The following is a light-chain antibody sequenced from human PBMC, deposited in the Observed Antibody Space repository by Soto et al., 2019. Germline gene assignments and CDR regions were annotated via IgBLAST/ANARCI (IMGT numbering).Light chain of an antibody. CDR2: DAP. CDR3: QQLNTYPVT. Sequence: DIQMTQSPSTLSASVRYNFNNTCLACQSISTLLAWYQQKPGKAPKLLIYDAPSLQSGAPSRFSGSGSGTEFTLTISSLQPDDFATYYCQQLNTYPVTFGGGTKVDIK. J-gene: IGKJ4*01. CDR1: QSISTL. V-gene: IGKV1-5*01.